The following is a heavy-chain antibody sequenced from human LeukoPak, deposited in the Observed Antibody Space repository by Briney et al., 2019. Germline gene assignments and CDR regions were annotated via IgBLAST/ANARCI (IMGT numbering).Heavy chain of an antibody. V-gene: IGHV3-23*01. CDR2: ISGSGSST. J-gene: IGHJ4*02. D-gene: IGHD5-24*01. CDR3: AKGDGYNLSPKYYFDY. CDR1: GFTFSSYA. Sequence: GGSLRLSCAASGFTFSSYAMSWGRQAPGKGLEGGSSISGSGSSTYYADSVKGRFAISRDNSKNTLYLQMSSLRGEDTAIYYCAKGDGYNLSPKYYFDYWGQGTLVTVSS.